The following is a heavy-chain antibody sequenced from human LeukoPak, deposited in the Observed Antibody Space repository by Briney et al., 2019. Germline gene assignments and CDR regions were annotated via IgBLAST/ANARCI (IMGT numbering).Heavy chain of an antibody. D-gene: IGHD3-10*01. CDR1: GYTFTSYD. Sequence: ASVKVSCKASGYTFTSYDINWVRQATGQGLEWMGWMNPNSGNTGYAQKFQGRVTITRNTSISTAYMELRSLRSDDTAVYYCARDRADITMVRGVPFDYWGQGTLVTVSS. CDR2: MNPNSGNT. J-gene: IGHJ4*02. CDR3: ARDRADITMVRGVPFDY. V-gene: IGHV1-8*03.